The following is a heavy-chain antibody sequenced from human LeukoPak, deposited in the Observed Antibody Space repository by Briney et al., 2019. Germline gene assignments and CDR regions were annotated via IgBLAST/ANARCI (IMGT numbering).Heavy chain of an antibody. V-gene: IGHV1-69*06. Sequence: GASVKVSCKASGGTFISYAISWVRQAPGQGLEWMGGIIPIFGTANYAQKFQGRVTITADKSTSTAYMELSSLSSEDTAVYYCARAPLRYCSGGSCSHFDYWGQGTLVTVSA. J-gene: IGHJ4*02. CDR2: IIPIFGTA. D-gene: IGHD2-15*01. CDR1: GGTFISYA. CDR3: ARAPLRYCSGGSCSHFDY.